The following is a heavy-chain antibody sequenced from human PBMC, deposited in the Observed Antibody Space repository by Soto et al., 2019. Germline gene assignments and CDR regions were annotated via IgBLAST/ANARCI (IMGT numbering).Heavy chain of an antibody. Sequence: GESLKISCKGSGYSFAGYWITWVRQKPGKGLEWMGRIDPSDSQTYYSPSFRGHVTISATKAITTVFLQWSSLRASDTAMYYCARQIYDSDTGPNFQYYFDSWGQGTPVTVSS. D-gene: IGHD3-22*01. CDR2: IDPSDSQT. V-gene: IGHV5-10-1*01. CDR1: GYSFAGYW. CDR3: ARQIYDSDTGPNFQYYFDS. J-gene: IGHJ4*02.